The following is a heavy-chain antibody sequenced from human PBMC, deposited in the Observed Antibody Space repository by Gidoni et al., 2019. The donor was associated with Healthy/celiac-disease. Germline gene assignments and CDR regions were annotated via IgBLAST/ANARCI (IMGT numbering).Heavy chain of an antibody. CDR3: ARGASDSSGYYYYYGMDV. V-gene: IGHV4-30-4*01. J-gene: IGHJ6*02. D-gene: IGHD3-22*01. CDR1: GGSIRSGASY. Sequence: QVQLQESGPGLVKPSQTLSLTCTVSGGSIRSGASYWSWIRPPPGKGLEWIGYIYYSGSTYYNPSLKSRVTISVDTSKNQFSLKLSSVTAADTAVYYCARGASDSSGYYYYYGMDVWGQGTTVTVSS. CDR2: IYYSGST.